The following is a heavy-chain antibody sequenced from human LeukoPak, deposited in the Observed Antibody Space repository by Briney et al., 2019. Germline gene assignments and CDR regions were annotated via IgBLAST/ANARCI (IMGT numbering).Heavy chain of an antibody. V-gene: IGHV3-53*01. D-gene: IGHD3-22*01. J-gene: IGHJ4*02. CDR3: AKGGYYYDSSGYYYDRYYFDY. CDR1: GFTVSTNY. Sequence: GGSLRLSCAASGFTVSTNYMNWVRQAPGKGLEWVSVINSGDNTYYADSVKGRFTISRDNSKNTLYLQMNSLRAEDTAVYYCAKGGYYYDSSGYYYDRYYFDYWGQGTLVTVSS. CDR2: INSGDNT.